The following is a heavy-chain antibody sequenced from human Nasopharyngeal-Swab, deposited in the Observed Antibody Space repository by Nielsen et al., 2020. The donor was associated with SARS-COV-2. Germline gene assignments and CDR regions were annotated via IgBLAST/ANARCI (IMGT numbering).Heavy chain of an antibody. J-gene: IGHJ4*02. CDR3: ARHLPLRFLEWLFPDYFDY. D-gene: IGHD3-3*01. CDR2: ISSSSSSYI. V-gene: IGHV3-21*01. Sequence: GESLKISCAASGFTFSSYSMNWVRQAPGKGLEWVSSISSSSSSYIYYAGSVKGRFTISRDNAKNSLYLQMNSLRAEDTAVYYCARHLPLRFLEWLFPDYFDYWGQGTLVTVSS. CDR1: GFTFSSYS.